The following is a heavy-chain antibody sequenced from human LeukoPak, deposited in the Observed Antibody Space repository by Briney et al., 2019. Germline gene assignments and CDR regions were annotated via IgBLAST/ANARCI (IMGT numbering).Heavy chain of an antibody. D-gene: IGHD1-26*01. CDR2: IYSGGST. Sequence: GGSLRLSCAASGFTVSSNYMSWVRQAPGKGLEWVSVIYSGGSTYYADSVKGRFTISRDNSKNTLYLQMNSLRAEDTAVYYCAKRHSPLGDLFDYWGQGTLVTVSS. CDR1: GFTVSSNY. J-gene: IGHJ4*02. V-gene: IGHV3-53*05. CDR3: AKRHSPLGDLFDY.